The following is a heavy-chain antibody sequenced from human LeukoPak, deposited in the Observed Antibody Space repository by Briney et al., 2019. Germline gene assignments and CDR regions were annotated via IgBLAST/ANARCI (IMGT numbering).Heavy chain of an antibody. CDR1: GGSFSGYY. V-gene: IGHV4-34*01. CDR3: ASLITFGGVIVD. CDR2: INHSGST. J-gene: IGHJ4*02. D-gene: IGHD3-16*02. Sequence: SETLSLTCAVYGGSFSGYYWSWIRQPPGKGLEWIGEINHSGSTNYNPSLKSRVTISVDTSKNQFSLKLSSVTAADTAVYYCASLITFGGVIVDWGQGTLVTVSS.